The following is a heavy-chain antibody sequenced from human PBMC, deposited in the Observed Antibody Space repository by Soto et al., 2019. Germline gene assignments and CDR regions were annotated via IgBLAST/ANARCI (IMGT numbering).Heavy chain of an antibody. CDR1: GYTFIKDY. CDR2: ISPKSGGT. D-gene: IGHD3-9*01. CDR3: ARPPGYISDWYYFDL. Sequence: ASLKLSCKASGYTFIKDYMHWVSQATGQGFEWMGRISPKSGGTNYAQKFQGRVSMTWDTSLKTAYMELSSLMSEDTAVYYCARPPGYISDWYYFDLWGQGTQVTVSS. V-gene: IGHV1-2*02. J-gene: IGHJ4*02.